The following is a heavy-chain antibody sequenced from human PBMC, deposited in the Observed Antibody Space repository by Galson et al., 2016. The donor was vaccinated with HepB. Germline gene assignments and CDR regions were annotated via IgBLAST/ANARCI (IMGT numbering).Heavy chain of an antibody. CDR1: GFNFSGYA. V-gene: IGHV3-30*04. CDR3: AHLTIWEKWSVL. J-gene: IGHJ4*02. CDR2: ISHDGHNE. Sequence: SLRLSCAASGFNFSGYAMHWVRQAPGKGLEWVSLISHDGHNEHLIDSVKGRFTLSRDNSKSILYLQMDRLRPEDTATYYCAHLTIWEKWSVLWGQGTLVTVSS. D-gene: IGHD7-27*01.